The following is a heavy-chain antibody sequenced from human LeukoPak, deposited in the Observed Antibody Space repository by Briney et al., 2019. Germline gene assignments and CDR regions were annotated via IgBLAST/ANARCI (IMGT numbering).Heavy chain of an antibody. CDR3: ARSRSSSSWPFDY. Sequence: SETLSLTCTVSGGSISSYYWSWIRQPPGKGLEWIGYIYYSGSTNYNPSLKSRVTISVDTSKNQFSLKLSSVTAADTAVYYCARSRSSSSWPFDYWGQGTLVTVSS. J-gene: IGHJ4*02. V-gene: IGHV4-59*08. CDR2: IYYSGST. CDR1: GGSISSYY. D-gene: IGHD6-13*01.